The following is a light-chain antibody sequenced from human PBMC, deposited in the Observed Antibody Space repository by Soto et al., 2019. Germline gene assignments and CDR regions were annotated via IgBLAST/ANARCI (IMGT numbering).Light chain of an antibody. J-gene: IGKJ4*01. CDR2: SGS. CDR3: QQSDSSPLT. Sequence: DIQMTQSPSSLSASVGDRVTITCRANQGIDNSLKWYQHKPAKAPQLLIISGSTLQTAVPARFSGDGFGTDFSLTISRRHPEDFASYDCQQSDSSPLTFGGGTNLEI. CDR1: QGIDNS. V-gene: IGKV1-39*01.